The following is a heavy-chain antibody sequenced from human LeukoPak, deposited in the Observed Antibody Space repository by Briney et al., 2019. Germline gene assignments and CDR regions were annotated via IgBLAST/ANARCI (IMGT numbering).Heavy chain of an antibody. CDR1: GLIFSSYT. CDR2: ISSSSSYI. Sequence: GGSLRLSCAASGLIFSSYTMNWVRHAPGKGLEWVSSISSSSSYIYYADSVKGRFTISRDNAKNSLYLQMNSLRAEDTAVYYCARESLRVVGATTVDSWGQGTLVTVSS. D-gene: IGHD1-26*01. J-gene: IGHJ4*02. CDR3: ARESLRVVGATTVDS. V-gene: IGHV3-21*01.